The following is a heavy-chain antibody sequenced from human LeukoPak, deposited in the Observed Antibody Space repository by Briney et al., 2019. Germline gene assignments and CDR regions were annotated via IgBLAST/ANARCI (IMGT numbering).Heavy chain of an antibody. D-gene: IGHD6-13*01. CDR1: GFSFSAYG. J-gene: IGHJ4*02. V-gene: IGHV3-33*01. CDR2: IWYDGSSK. CDR3: ARSQSSSLIDY. Sequence: PGGSLRLSCAASGFSFSAYGVHWVRQAPGKGLEWVAVIWYDGSSKDYADSVKGRFTLSRDNSKNTLYLQMNNLTVEDTAVYYCARSQSSSLIDYWGQGTLVTVSS.